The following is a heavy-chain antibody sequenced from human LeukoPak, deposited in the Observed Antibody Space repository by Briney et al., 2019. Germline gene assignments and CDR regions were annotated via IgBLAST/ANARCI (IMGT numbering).Heavy chain of an antibody. D-gene: IGHD5-18*01. J-gene: IGHJ2*01. V-gene: IGHV4-34*01. CDR2: INHSGST. Sequence: PSETLSLTCAVYGGSFSGYYWSWIRQPPGKGLEWIGEINHSGSTNYNPSLKSRVTISVDTSKNQFSLKLSSVTAADTAVYYCARGGLQLWFPPYLWGRGTLVTVSS. CDR1: GGSFSGYY. CDR3: ARGGLQLWFPPYL.